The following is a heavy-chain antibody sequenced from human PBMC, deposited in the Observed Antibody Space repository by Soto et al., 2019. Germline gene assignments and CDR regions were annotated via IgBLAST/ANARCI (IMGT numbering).Heavy chain of an antibody. J-gene: IGHJ6*02. Sequence: ASVKVSCKASGYTVTSYGISWVRQAPGQGLEWMGWISAYNGNTNYAQKLQGRVTMTTDTSTSTAYMELRSLRSDDTAVYYCARGELDHYYYYGMDVWGQGTTVTVSS. V-gene: IGHV1-18*01. CDR2: ISAYNGNT. CDR3: ARGELDHYYYYGMDV. D-gene: IGHD1-26*01. CDR1: GYTVTSYG.